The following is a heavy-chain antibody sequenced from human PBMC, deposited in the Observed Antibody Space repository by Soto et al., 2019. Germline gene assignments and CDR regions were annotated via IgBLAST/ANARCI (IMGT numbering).Heavy chain of an antibody. CDR2: IKQDGSQK. CDR3: ARVIIVEVPGGMDV. J-gene: IGHJ6*02. V-gene: IGHV3-7*01. Sequence: GGSLRLSCAASGFTFSTYWMSWVRQAPGKGLEWVANIKQDGSQKYYLDSVKGRFTISRDNAKNSLYLQMNSLRAEDTAVYYCARVIIVEVPGGMDVWGQGTTVPVSS. D-gene: IGHD2-15*01. CDR1: GFTFSTYW.